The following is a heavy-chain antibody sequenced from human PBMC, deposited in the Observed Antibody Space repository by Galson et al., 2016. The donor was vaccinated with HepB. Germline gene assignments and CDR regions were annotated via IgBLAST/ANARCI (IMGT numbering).Heavy chain of an antibody. CDR1: GVNFNNYD. J-gene: IGHJ3*02. Sequence: SLRLSCAASGVNFNNYDMSWVRQAPRKGLEWVSSIRSGSAYTYSADSVTGRFTTSRDNVNNSMYLQMNSLRAEDTALYYCARERTYSGSYLDAFDIWGQGTMVTVS. CDR3: ARERTYSGSYLDAFDI. D-gene: IGHD1-26*01. V-gene: IGHV3-21*01. CDR2: IRSGSAYT.